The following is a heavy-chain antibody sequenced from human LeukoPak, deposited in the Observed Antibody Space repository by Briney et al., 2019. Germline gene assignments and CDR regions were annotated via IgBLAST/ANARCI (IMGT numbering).Heavy chain of an antibody. D-gene: IGHD6-13*01. CDR2: ISSSSSYI. CDR3: ARDGYSSSWYPPGMDV. Sequence: GGSLRLSCAASGFTFSSYSMNWVRQAPGKGLEWVSSISSSSSYIYYADSVKGRFTISRDNAKNSLYLQMNSLRAEDTAVYYCARDGYSSSWYPPGMDVWGQGTTVTVSS. J-gene: IGHJ6*02. V-gene: IGHV3-21*01. CDR1: GFTFSSYS.